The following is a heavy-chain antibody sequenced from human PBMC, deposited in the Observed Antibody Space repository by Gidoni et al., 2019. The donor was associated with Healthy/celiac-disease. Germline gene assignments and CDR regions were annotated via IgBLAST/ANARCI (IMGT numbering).Heavy chain of an antibody. D-gene: IGHD6-13*01. J-gene: IGHJ4*02. CDR2: INPSGGST. CDR3: AVTLPIAEVDY. Sequence: ERKKPGASVKVSCKASGYTFTIYYMHWVQQAPGQGLEWMGIINPSGGSTSYAQKFQGRVTMTRDTSTSTVYMELSSLRSEDTAVYYCAVTLPIAEVDYWGQGTLVTVSS. CDR1: GYTFTIYY. V-gene: IGHV1-46*01.